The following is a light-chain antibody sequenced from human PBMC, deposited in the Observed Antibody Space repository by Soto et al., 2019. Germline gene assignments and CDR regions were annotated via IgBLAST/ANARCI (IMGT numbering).Light chain of an antibody. Sequence: QSALTQPASVSGSPGQSITISCTGTSSDIGNYDFVSWYQQVPGTAPKAMIYEVSSRPSGVSNRFSASKSGNTASLTISGLQAEDEADYYCFSYTSTTAYVFGTGTKLTVL. J-gene: IGLJ1*01. CDR3: FSYTSTTAYV. CDR2: EVS. V-gene: IGLV2-14*01. CDR1: SSDIGNYDF.